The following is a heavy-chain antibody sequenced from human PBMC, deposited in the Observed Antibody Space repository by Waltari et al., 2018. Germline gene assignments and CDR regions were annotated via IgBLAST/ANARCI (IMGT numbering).Heavy chain of an antibody. Sequence: QVQLVQSGAEVKKPGASVKVSCKASGYSFNGYYIHWVRQAPGQGLEWMGWISPNSGVTNYAQKFQARVTMTRDTSISTAYLELSRLTSDDTAIYDCARDPRWAVTKDYFDFWGQGTLVTVSS. V-gene: IGHV1-2*02. CDR2: ISPNSGVT. CDR3: ARDPRWAVTKDYFDF. J-gene: IGHJ4*02. D-gene: IGHD4-17*01. CDR1: GYSFNGYY.